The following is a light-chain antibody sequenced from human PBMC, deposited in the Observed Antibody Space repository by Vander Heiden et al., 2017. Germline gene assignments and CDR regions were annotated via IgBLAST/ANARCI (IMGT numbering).Light chain of an antibody. J-gene: IGKJ4*01. CDR3: QQYNNWPLT. V-gene: IGKV3-15*01. Sequence: EIEMTKSPATLSGSPGERATLSCRASQSLSSNLAWYQQKPGQAPRLLIYGASTRATGIPAKFSGSGSGTEFTLTISSLQSEDFALYYCQQYNNWPLTFGGGTKVEIK. CDR1: QSLSSN. CDR2: GAS.